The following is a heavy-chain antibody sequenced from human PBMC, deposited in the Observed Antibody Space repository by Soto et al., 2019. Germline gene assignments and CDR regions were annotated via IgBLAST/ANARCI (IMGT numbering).Heavy chain of an antibody. Sequence: QVQLQESGPGLVKPSETLSLTCTVSGGSISSYYWSWIRQPPGKGLEWIGYIYYSGSTNYNPSLKSRVTISVDTSKNQFSLKLSSVTAADTAVYYCARGFGECDAFDIWGQGTMVTVSS. CDR2: IYYSGST. CDR1: GGSISSYY. V-gene: IGHV4-59*01. D-gene: IGHD3-10*01. J-gene: IGHJ3*02. CDR3: ARGFGECDAFDI.